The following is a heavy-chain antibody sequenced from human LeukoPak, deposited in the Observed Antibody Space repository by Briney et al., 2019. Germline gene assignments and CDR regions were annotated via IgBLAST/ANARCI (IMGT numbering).Heavy chain of an antibody. V-gene: IGHV1-18*01. J-gene: IGHJ6*03. CDR1: GYTFTSYG. CDR2: ISAYNGNT. Sequence: ASVKVSCKASGYTFTSYGISWVRQAPGQGLEWMGWISAYNGNTNYAQKLQGRVTMTTDTSTSAAYIELRSLSSDDTAVYYCASSPKSFTYYDFWSGHPAYYYYMDVWGKGTTVTVSS. D-gene: IGHD3-3*01. CDR3: ASSPKSFTYYDFWSGHPAYYYYMDV.